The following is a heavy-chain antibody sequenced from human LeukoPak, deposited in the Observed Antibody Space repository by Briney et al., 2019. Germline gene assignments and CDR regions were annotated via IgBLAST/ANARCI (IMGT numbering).Heavy chain of an antibody. CDR3: AKIQVEVAARSCYYGMDV. J-gene: IGHJ6*02. D-gene: IGHD2-15*01. V-gene: IGHV3-30*18. Sequence: PGKSLRLSCAASGFTFNAFGMHWVRQAPGKGLEWVAYISYGGHSEYYLDSVKGRFTISRDNSKSTLYLQMNNLTVEDTALYYCAKIQVEVAARSCYYGMDVWGQGTTVSVSS. CDR2: ISYGGHSE. CDR1: GFTFNAFG.